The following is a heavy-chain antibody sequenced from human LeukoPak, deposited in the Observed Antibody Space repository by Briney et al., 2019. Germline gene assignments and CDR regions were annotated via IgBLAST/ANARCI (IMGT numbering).Heavy chain of an antibody. D-gene: IGHD2-21*02. J-gene: IGHJ5*02. V-gene: IGHV4-39*01. CDR2: IYYSGST. CDR1: GGPISSSSYY. Sequence: PSETLSLTYTVSGGPISSSSYYWGWIRQPPGKGLEWIGSIYYSGSTYYNPSLKSRVTISVDTSKNQFSLKLSSVTAADTAVYYCAAVVTATTNWFDPWGQGTLVTVSS. CDR3: AAVVTATTNWFDP.